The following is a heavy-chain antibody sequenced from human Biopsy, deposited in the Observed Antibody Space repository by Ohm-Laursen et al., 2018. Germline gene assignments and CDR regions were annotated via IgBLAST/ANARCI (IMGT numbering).Heavy chain of an antibody. CDR1: GFSLSARGMC. CDR2: VDWDDYK. J-gene: IGHJ6*02. D-gene: IGHD6-13*01. CDR3: ARTPILIVSAGLVYRHRRHLQGMDV. V-gene: IGHV2-70*11. Sequence: PTQTLTLTCSFSGFSLSARGMCVSWIRQAPGKALEWLARVDWDDYKGYSASLQTKLSISKDTSNDQVVLTVNNVDPADTATYYCARTPILIVSAGLVYRHRRHLQGMDVWGQGITVTVSS.